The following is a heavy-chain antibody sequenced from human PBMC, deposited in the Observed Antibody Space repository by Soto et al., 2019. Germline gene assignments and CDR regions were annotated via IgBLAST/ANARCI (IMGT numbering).Heavy chain of an antibody. CDR3: VRPRPSGENYGMDV. Sequence: EVQLVESGGGLIQPGGSLRLSCEASGLTVSHNYMAWVRQAPEMGLEWVSILYAEGTTYYADSVKGRFTISRDSSKNTLFLQMDSLRAEDTAVYYCVRPRPSGENYGMDVWGQGTTVTVSS. D-gene: IGHD3-10*01. V-gene: IGHV3-53*01. CDR2: LYAEGTT. J-gene: IGHJ6*02. CDR1: GLTVSHNY.